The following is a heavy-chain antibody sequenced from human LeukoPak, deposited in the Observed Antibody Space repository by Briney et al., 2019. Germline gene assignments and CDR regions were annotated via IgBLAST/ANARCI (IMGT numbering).Heavy chain of an antibody. CDR1: GFTFSDDY. Sequence: GGSLRLSCAASGFTFSDDYMSWIRQAPGRGLEWVSLLYSGGRTHYADSVKGRFTISRDKSKNMLSLQMNSLRAEDTAVYYCARGKSGTHSRPFDYWGQGTLVSVSS. D-gene: IGHD1-26*01. CDR3: ARGKSGTHSRPFDY. J-gene: IGHJ4*02. CDR2: LYSGGRT. V-gene: IGHV3-66*01.